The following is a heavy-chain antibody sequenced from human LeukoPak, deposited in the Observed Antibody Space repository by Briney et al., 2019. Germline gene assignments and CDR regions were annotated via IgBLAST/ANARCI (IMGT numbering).Heavy chain of an antibody. CDR1: GFSFRSYG. Sequence: PGGSLRLSCAASGFSFRSYGIHWVRQAPGKGLEWGAVIGSDGSKKYYADSVKGRFTISRDNSKNTLYLQMNSLRTEDTAMYFCAKEIYYDSSAFFDYWGQGTLVTVSS. D-gene: IGHD3-22*01. V-gene: IGHV3-30*18. J-gene: IGHJ4*02. CDR2: IGSDGSKK. CDR3: AKEIYYDSSAFFDY.